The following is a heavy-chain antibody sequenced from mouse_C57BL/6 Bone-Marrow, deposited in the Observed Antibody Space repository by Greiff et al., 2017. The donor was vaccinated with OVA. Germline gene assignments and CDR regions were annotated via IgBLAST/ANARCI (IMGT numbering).Heavy chain of an antibody. J-gene: IGHJ2*01. Sequence: QVQLKESGAELVRPEASVKLSCKASGYTFTDYYISWVKQRPGQGLEWIARIYPGSGNIYYNEKFKGKATLTAEKSSSTAYMQLSSLTSDDSAVYFCARSERLRDYFDYWGQGTTLTVSS. V-gene: IGHV1-76*01. CDR3: ARSERLRDYFDY. CDR1: GYTFTDYY. D-gene: IGHD2-2*01. CDR2: IYPGSGNI.